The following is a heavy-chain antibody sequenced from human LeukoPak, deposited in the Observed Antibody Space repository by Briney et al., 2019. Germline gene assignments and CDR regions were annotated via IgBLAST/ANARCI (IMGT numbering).Heavy chain of an antibody. CDR2: INHGGST. CDR1: GYSFSGYY. CDR3: ARGDIAVAGYRWYFDL. V-gene: IGHV4-34*01. J-gene: IGHJ2*01. Sequence: SETVSLTCTATGYSFSGYYWTWIRQPPGKELEWMGEINHGGSTNYNPSLKGRVTVSVDTSKNQFSLRLTSVTAADTAVYYCARGDIAVAGYRWYFDLWGRGTLVTVSS. D-gene: IGHD6-19*01.